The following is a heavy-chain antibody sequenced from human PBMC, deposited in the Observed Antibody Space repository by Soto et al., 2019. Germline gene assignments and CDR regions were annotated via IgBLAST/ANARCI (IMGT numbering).Heavy chain of an antibody. CDR1: GFTFSSYA. Sequence: PGGSLRLSCAASGFTFSSYAMSWVRQAPGKGLEWVSAISGSGGSTYYADSVKGRFTISRDNSKNTLYLQMNSLRAEDTAVYYCAEPYYYDSSGYYFSYWGQGTLVTVSS. CDR2: ISGSGGST. CDR3: AEPYYYDSSGYYFSY. J-gene: IGHJ4*02. V-gene: IGHV3-23*01. D-gene: IGHD3-22*01.